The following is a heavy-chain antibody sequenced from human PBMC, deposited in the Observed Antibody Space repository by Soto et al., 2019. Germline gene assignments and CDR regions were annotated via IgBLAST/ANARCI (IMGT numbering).Heavy chain of an antibody. CDR3: AATYYAESSGYYPFDI. J-gene: IGHJ3*02. D-gene: IGHD3-22*01. CDR2: ISGSGGST. CDR1: GFTFSSSA. V-gene: IGHV3-23*01. Sequence: PGGSMRLSCAASGFTFSSSAMSWVRQAPGKGLEWVSAISGSGGSTYYADSVKGRFTISRDNSKNTLYLQMNSLRAEDTAVYYCAATYYAESSGYYPFDIWDQGTMVTGS.